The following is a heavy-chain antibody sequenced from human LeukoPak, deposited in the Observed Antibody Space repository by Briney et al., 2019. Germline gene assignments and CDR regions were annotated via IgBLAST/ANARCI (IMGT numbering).Heavy chain of an antibody. CDR1: GFSFSNYG. Sequence: PGGSLRLSCAASGFSFSNYGMSWVRQAPGKGLEWVSVISGSGGSTYYADSVKGRFTISRDNAKNSLYLQMNSLRAEDTAAYYCARDGYYYYYYMDVWGKGTTVTISS. CDR2: ISGSGGST. CDR3: ARDGYYYYYYMDV. V-gene: IGHV3-23*01. J-gene: IGHJ6*03.